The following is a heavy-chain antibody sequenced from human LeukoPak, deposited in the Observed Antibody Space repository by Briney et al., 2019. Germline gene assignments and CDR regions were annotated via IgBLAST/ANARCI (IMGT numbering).Heavy chain of an antibody. J-gene: IGHJ4*02. CDR3: ARGQITPRWIWGSYRFLSFDY. CDR1: GYTFSDYY. Sequence: GASVKVSCKASGYTFSDYYIHWFRQAPGQGLEWMGCINPESGGSYYAQKFQGRVTMTRDTSIGTAYMELSRLRSEDTAVYYCARGQITPRWIWGSYRFLSFDYWGQGTLVTVSS. V-gene: IGHV1-2*02. CDR2: INPESGGS. D-gene: IGHD3-16*02.